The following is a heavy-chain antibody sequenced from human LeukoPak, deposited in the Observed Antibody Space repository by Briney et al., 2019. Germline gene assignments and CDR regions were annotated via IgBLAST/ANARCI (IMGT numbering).Heavy chain of an antibody. Sequence: GGSLRLSCAASGFTFSDHYMNWVRQAPGKGLEWVGRTRDKAKSYTTEYAASVKGRFTVTRDDSKNSLSLQVNNVKTEDTAVYYCARDTHVAMDVWGKGTTVTVSS. CDR2: TRDKAKSYTT. J-gene: IGHJ6*04. CDR3: ARDTHVAMDV. D-gene: IGHD2-21*01. CDR1: GFTFSDHY. V-gene: IGHV3-72*01.